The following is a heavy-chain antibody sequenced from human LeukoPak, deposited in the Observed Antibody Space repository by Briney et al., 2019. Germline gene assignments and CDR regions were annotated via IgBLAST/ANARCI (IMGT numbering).Heavy chain of an antibody. J-gene: IGHJ4*02. V-gene: IGHV4-39*07. CDR1: GGSISSNSYY. D-gene: IGHD2-2*01. CDR3: ARVFHPTSSQFYLDY. CDR2: IYYSGST. Sequence: SETLSLTCTVSGGSISSNSYYWDWIRQPPGKGLEWIGTIYYSGSTSYNPSLKSRVTISVDTSKNQFSLKLSSVTAADTAVYYCARVFHPTSSQFYLDYWGQGTLVTVSS.